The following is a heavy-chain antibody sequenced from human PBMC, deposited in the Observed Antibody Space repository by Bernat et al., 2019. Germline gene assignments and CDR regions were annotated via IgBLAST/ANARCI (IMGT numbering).Heavy chain of an antibody. CDR1: GFTFISYA. V-gene: IGHV3-23*01. Sequence: EVQLLESGGGLVQPGGSLRLSCAASGFTFISYAMSWVRQAPGKGLEWVSAISGSGGSTYYADSVKGRFTISRDNSKNTLYLQMNSLRAEDTAVYYCAKNYGSGSYDYYYYGMDVWGQGTTVTVSS. D-gene: IGHD3-10*01. CDR2: ISGSGGST. CDR3: AKNYGSGSYDYYYYGMDV. J-gene: IGHJ6*02.